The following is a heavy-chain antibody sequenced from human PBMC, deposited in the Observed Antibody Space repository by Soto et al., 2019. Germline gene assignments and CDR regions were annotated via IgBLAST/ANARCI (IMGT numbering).Heavy chain of an antibody. J-gene: IGHJ2*01. D-gene: IGHD3-10*01. V-gene: IGHV3-23*01. CDR3: ARKCKSLFHFDV. CDR2: TIGSGDTS. CDR1: GFTFSYYA. Sequence: VQLLESGGGLVQPGGSLRLTCAASGFTFSYYAMTWVRQAPGKGLEWVSSTIGSGDTSYYADSVKGRFPMSRDNSKNTVFLEMNSLRVEDTAVYYCARKCKSLFHFDVWGRGTLVTVSS.